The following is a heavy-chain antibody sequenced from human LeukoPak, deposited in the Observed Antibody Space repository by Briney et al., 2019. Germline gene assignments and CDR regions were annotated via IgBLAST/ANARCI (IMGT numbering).Heavy chain of an antibody. CDR2: ISSSSSSTI. CDR3: ARDGRSTAMVPLGSNDGMDV. V-gene: IGHV3-48*02. D-gene: IGHD5-18*01. CDR1: GFTFSSYS. Sequence: GGSLRLSCAASGFTFSSYSMNWVRQAPGKGLEWVSYISSSSSSTIYYADSVKGRFTISRDNAKNSLYLQMNSLRDEDTAVYYCARDGRSTAMVPLGSNDGMDVWGQGTTVTVSS. J-gene: IGHJ6*02.